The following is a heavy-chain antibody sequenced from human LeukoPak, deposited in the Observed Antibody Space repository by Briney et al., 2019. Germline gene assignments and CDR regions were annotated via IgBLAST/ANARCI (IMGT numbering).Heavy chain of an antibody. CDR3: AKASSGWPGFDYYGMDV. D-gene: IGHD6-19*01. J-gene: IGHJ6*02. V-gene: IGHV3-23*01. Sequence: GGSLRLSCAASGFTFSNVATSWVCQAPGEGLEWVSAISCRSGSTYYADSVKGRFTIYRDSSKNTLYLQINSLRAEDTAVYYCAKASSGWPGFDYYGMDVWGQGTTVTVSS. CDR2: ISCRSGST. CDR1: GFTFSNVA.